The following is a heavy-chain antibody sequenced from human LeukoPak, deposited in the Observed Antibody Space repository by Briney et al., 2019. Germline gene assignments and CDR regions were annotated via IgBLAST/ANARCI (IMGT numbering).Heavy chain of an antibody. Sequence: GAAVKVSCKASGYTFTSYGISWVRQAPGQGLEWMGWISAYNGNTNYAQKLQGRVTMTTDTSTSTAYMELRSLRSDDTAVYYCAREFKLPISDKAAADYWGQGTLVTVSS. D-gene: IGHD6-13*01. CDR3: AREFKLPISDKAAADY. CDR1: GYTFTSYG. J-gene: IGHJ4*02. CDR2: ISAYNGNT. V-gene: IGHV1-18*01.